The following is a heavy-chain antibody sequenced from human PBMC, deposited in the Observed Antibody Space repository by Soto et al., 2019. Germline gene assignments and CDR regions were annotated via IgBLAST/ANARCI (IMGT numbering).Heavy chain of an antibody. Sequence: GGSLRLSCAASGFTFSSYAMSWVRQAPGKGLEWVSAISGSGGSTYYADSVKGRFTISRDNSKNTLYLQMNSLRAEDTAVYYCAKSQYSSGWYDDAFDIWGQGTMVTVSS. CDR2: ISGSGGST. J-gene: IGHJ3*02. V-gene: IGHV3-23*01. CDR1: GFTFSSYA. CDR3: AKSQYSSGWYDDAFDI. D-gene: IGHD6-19*01.